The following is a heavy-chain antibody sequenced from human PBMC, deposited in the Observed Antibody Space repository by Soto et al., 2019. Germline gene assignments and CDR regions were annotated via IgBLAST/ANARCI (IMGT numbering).Heavy chain of an antibody. J-gene: IGHJ4*02. CDR2: IWHTGRP. D-gene: IGHD2-15*01. CDR1: GDSLTNNHW. V-gene: IGHV4-4*02. Sequence: QLQLRESGPGLVQPSGTLSLTCDVSGDSLTNNHWWSWVRQAPGKGLEWIGEIWHTGRPNYNPSPKSRVAISIDKSKNQFSLKLRSVTAADTAVYYCVRDSRTGCSSINCYMHWGQGTLVTVSS. CDR3: VRDSRTGCSSINCYMH.